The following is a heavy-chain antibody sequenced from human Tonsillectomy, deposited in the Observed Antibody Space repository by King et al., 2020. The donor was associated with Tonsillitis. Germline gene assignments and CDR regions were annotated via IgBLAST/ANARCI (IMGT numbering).Heavy chain of an antibody. D-gene: IGHD4-17*01. V-gene: IGHV1-18*04. CDR2: ISTYNGNT. CDR1: GYTFTSYG. CDR3: ARDAADSGGYVGLGY. J-gene: IGHJ4*02. Sequence: QLVQSGAEVKKPGASVKVSCKASGYTFTSYGISWVRQAPGQGLEWMGLISTYNGNTNSAQKLQGRVTMTTDTSTSTDYMELRSLRSDATAVYYCARDAADSGGYVGLGYWGQGTLVTVSS.